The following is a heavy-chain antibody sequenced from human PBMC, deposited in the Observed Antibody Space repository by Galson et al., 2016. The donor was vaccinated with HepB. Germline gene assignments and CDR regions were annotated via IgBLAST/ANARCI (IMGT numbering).Heavy chain of an antibody. D-gene: IGHD3-22*01. J-gene: IGHJ3*02. Sequence: PALVKPTQTLTLTCTFSGFSLRTNGLFVGWIRQPPGKALEWLALIFWNDDKRYSPSLKSRLTITKDTTKNQVVLTMTNMDPEDTDTYYCAHPYYDSSGYYDDAFDIWGQGTMVTVSS. V-gene: IGHV2-5*01. CDR1: GFSLRTNGLF. CDR2: IFWNDDK. CDR3: AHPYYDSSGYYDDAFDI.